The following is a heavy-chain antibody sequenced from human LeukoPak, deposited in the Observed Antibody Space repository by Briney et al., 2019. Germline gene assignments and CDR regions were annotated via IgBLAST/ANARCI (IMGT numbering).Heavy chain of an antibody. CDR3: ARDPYDSSGYGDY. J-gene: IGHJ4*02. Sequence: ASVKVSCKVSGYTLTELSMHWVRQAPGKGLEWMGGFDPEDGETIYAQKFQGRVTMTRDMATSTVYMELSSLRSEDTAVYYCARDPYDSSGYGDYWGQGTLVTVSS. CDR2: FDPEDGET. CDR1: GYTLTELS. D-gene: IGHD3-22*01. V-gene: IGHV1-24*01.